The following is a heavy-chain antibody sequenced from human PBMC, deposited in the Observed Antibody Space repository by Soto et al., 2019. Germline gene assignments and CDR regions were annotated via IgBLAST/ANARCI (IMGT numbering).Heavy chain of an antibody. CDR2: ISAYNGNT. V-gene: IGHV1-18*01. J-gene: IGHJ4*02. Sequence: VASVKVSCKASGYTFTSYGISWVRQAPGQGLEWMGWISAYNGNTNYAQKLQGRVTMTTDTSTSTAYMELRSLRSDDTAVYYCARDFAVSGSYCNGLDYWGQGTLVTVSS. D-gene: IGHD3-10*01. CDR3: ARDFAVSGSYCNGLDY. CDR1: GYTFTSYG.